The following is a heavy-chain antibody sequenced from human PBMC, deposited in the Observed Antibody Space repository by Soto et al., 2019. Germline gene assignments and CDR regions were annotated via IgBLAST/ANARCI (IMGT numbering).Heavy chain of an antibody. Sequence: GASMKVSCKTSGYSFTDYKLHWVRQAPGQGLEWMGWVDPNGGGSNSAQKFQGSVTMTWDTSITTAYLDLTRLTTNDTATYFCATWVDYGDFEGFDFWG. CDR2: VDPNGGGS. CDR3: ATWVDYGDFEGFDF. D-gene: IGHD4-17*01. CDR1: GYSFTDYK. J-gene: IGHJ4*01. V-gene: IGHV1-2*04.